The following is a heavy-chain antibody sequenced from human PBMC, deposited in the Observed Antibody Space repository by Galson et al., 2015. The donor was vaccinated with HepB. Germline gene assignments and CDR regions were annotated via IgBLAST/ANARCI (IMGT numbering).Heavy chain of an antibody. CDR2: ISSSSSYI. D-gene: IGHD6-13*01. CDR3: ARGVRYSSSWYGDY. V-gene: IGHV3-21*01. CDR1: GFTFSSYS. J-gene: IGHJ4*02. Sequence: SLRLSCAASGFTFSSYSMNWVRQAPGKGLEWVSSISSSSSYIYHADSVKGRFTISRDNAKNSLYLQMNSLRAEDTAVYYCARGVRYSSSWYGDYWGQGTLVTVSS.